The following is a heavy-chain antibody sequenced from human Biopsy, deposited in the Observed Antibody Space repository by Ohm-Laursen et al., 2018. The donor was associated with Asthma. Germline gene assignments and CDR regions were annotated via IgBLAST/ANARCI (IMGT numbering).Heavy chain of an antibody. CDR1: GGSIGAGDYY. D-gene: IGHD6-6*01. J-gene: IGHJ5*02. Sequence: SQTLSLTCSVSGGSIGAGDYYWSWIRQPPGKGLEWIEYIYYSGSTSHNPSLTSRLTISVDTSKNQFSLKLTSVTAADTAVYYCARASLAARANWFDPWGQGTLVSVAS. CDR3: ARASLAARANWFDP. CDR2: IYYSGST. V-gene: IGHV4-30-4*01.